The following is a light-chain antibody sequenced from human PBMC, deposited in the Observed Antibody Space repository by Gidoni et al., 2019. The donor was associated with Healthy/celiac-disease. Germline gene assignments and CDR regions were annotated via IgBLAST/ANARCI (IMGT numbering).Light chain of an antibody. CDR1: SRDIGGYNF. CDR2: EVS. CDR3: SSYTSNNIRV. Sequence: QSALTQPASVSGFPGPSITFSCTGTSRDIGGYNFVSWYQQHPGKAPRLIIYEVSDRPSDVPDRFSGSKSGNTASLTISGLQAEDEADYYCSSYTSNNIRVFGGGTSLTVL. J-gene: IGLJ3*02. V-gene: IGLV2-14*01.